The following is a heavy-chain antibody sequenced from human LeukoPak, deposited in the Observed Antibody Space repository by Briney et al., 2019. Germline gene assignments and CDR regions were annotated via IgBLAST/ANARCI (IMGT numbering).Heavy chain of an antibody. J-gene: IGHJ4*02. V-gene: IGHV3-23*01. Sequence: GGSLRLSCAASGFTFTSYAVSWVRQAPGKGLEWVSSISGNGGSTYYADSVKGRFTISRDNSKNTLYLQMNSLRAEDTAVYYCAKVGSGWPEANYWGQGTLVTVSS. CDR3: AKVGSGWPEANY. CDR1: GFTFTSYA. CDR2: ISGNGGST. D-gene: IGHD6-19*01.